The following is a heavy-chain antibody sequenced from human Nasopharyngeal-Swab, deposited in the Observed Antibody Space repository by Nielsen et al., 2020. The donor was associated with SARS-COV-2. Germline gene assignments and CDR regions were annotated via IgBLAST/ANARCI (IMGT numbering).Heavy chain of an antibody. CDR3: ARDSDDYGGNSDY. CDR1: GFPFSSYS. CDR2: ISSSSSYI. D-gene: IGHD4-23*01. J-gene: IGHJ4*02. Sequence: GSLKISCAASGFPFSSYSMNWVRQAPGKGLEWVSSISSSSSYIYYADSVKGRFTISKDNAKNSLYLQMNSLRAEDTAVYYCARDSDDYGGNSDYWGQGTLVTVSS. V-gene: IGHV3-21*01.